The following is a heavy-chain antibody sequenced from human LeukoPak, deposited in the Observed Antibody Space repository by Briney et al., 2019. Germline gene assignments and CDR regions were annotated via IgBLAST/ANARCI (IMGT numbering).Heavy chain of an antibody. CDR1: GGSISSYY. V-gene: IGHV4-59*01. D-gene: IGHD3-22*01. CDR2: IYYSGST. J-gene: IGHJ5*02. Sequence: SETLSLTCTVSGGSISSYYWSWIRQPPGKGLEWIGYIYYSGSTNYNPSLKSRVTISVDTSKNQFSLKLSSVTAADTAVYYCARESYYDSSGYYLNWFDPWGQGALVTVSS. CDR3: ARESYYDSSGYYLNWFDP.